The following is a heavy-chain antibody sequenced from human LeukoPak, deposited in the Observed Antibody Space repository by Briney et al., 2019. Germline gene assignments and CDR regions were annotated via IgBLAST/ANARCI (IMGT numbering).Heavy chain of an antibody. CDR3: ARGNWWAFGI. J-gene: IGHJ3*02. CDR1: GFTFSSYG. CDR2: ISYDGSNK. V-gene: IGHV3-33*05. D-gene: IGHD2-8*02. Sequence: GGSLRLSCAASGFTFSSYGMHWVRQAPGKGLEWVAVISYDGSNKYYADSVKGRFTISRDNSKNTLYLQMNSLRAEDTAVHYCARGNWWAFGIWGQGTMVAVSS.